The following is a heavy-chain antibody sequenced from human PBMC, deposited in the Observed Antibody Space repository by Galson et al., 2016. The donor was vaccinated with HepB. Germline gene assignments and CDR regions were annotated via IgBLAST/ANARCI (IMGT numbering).Heavy chain of an antibody. V-gene: IGHV3-23*01. Sequence: LRLSCAASGFTFSTYAMSWVRQVPGKGLECVSTVGGTGADTYYADSVEGRFTIPRDNSKNTLYLQMNDLKVEDTAVYFCVKDHYVWGTYRYFDYWGQGTPVTVSS. CDR3: VKDHYVWGTYRYFDY. D-gene: IGHD3-16*02. J-gene: IGHJ4*02. CDR1: GFTFSTYA. CDR2: VGGTGADT.